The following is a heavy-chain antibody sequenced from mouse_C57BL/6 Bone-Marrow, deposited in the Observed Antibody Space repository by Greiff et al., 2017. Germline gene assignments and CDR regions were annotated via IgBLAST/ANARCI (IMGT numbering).Heavy chain of an antibody. V-gene: IGHV14-4*01. CDR2: IDPENGDT. D-gene: IGHD1-1*01. CDR1: GFNIKDDY. J-gene: IGHJ1*03. CDR3: TTVYYCGSSSWWYFDV. Sequence: EVQLQQSGAELVRPGASVKLSCTASGFNIKDDYMHWVKQRPEQGLEWIGWIDPENGDTEYASKFQGQATITADTSSNPAYLPLRSLTSEYTAVXYGTTVYYCGSSSWWYFDVWGTGTTVTVSS.